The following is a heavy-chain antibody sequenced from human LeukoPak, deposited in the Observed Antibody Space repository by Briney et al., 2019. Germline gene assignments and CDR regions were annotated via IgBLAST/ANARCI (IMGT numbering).Heavy chain of an antibody. CDR1: GGSISSYY. V-gene: IGHV4-59*01. Sequence: SETLSLTCTVSGGSISSYYWSWIRQPPGKGLEWIGYIYYSGSTNYNPSLKSRVTISIDTSKNQFSLKLSSVTAADTAVYYCARSYYYDSSGYYYGAFDIWGQGTMVTVSS. D-gene: IGHD3-22*01. CDR2: IYYSGST. CDR3: ARSYYYDSSGYYYGAFDI. J-gene: IGHJ3*02.